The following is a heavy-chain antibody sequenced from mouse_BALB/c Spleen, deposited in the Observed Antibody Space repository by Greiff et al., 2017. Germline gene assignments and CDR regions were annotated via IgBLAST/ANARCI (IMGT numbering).Heavy chain of an antibody. Sequence: EVKLMESGGGLVKPGGSLKLSCAASGFTFSSYAMSWVRQTPEKRLEWVASISSGGSTYYPDSVKGRFTISRDNARNILYLQMSSLRSEDTAMYYCARDRYDFDDWGQGTTLTVSS. D-gene: IGHD2-14*01. V-gene: IGHV5-6-5*01. CDR1: GFTFSSYA. J-gene: IGHJ2*01. CDR2: ISSGGST. CDR3: ARDRYDFDD.